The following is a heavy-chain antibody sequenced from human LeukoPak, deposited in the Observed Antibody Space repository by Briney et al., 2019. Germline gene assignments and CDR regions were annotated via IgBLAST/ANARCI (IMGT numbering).Heavy chain of an antibody. CDR1: GGSISSYF. J-gene: IGHJ4*02. V-gene: IGHV4-59*01. Sequence: PSETLSLTCTVSGGSISSYFWSWIRPPPGRGLEWIGYIYYSGSTNYNPSLKSRVTISVDTSKNQFSLKLSSVTAADTAVYYCARDRHDYGDYGSAYWGQGTLVTISS. CDR2: IYYSGST. CDR3: ARDRHDYGDYGSAY. D-gene: IGHD4-17*01.